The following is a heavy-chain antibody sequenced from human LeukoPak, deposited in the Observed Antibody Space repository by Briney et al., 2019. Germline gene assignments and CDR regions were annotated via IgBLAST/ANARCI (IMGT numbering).Heavy chain of an antibody. D-gene: IGHD6-13*01. CDR1: GFTFSSYG. CDR3: AKDSAIAAAFFDY. Sequence: GGSLRLSCAASGFTFSSYGMHWVRQAPGKGLEWVAFIRYDGSNKYYADSVKGRFTISRDNSKNTLYLQMNSLRAEDTAVYYCAKDSAIAAAFFDYWGQGTLVTVSS. J-gene: IGHJ4*02. V-gene: IGHV3-30*02. CDR2: IRYDGSNK.